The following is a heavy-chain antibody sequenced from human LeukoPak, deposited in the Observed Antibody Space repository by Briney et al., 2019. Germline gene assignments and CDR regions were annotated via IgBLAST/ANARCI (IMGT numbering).Heavy chain of an antibody. Sequence: GGSLRLSCAASGFTFSSYVMHWVRQAPGKGLEWVAVISDDGINKYYADSVKGRFTISRDNFKSALFLQLNSLRAEDTAVYYCAKNSGSYIATWFDPWGQGTLVTVSS. V-gene: IGHV3-30-3*01. CDR1: GFTFSSYV. D-gene: IGHD1-26*01. CDR2: ISDDGINK. CDR3: AKNSGSYIATWFDP. J-gene: IGHJ5*02.